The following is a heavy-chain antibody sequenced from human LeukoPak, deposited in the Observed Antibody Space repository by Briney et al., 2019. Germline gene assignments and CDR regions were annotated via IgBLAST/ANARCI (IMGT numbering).Heavy chain of an antibody. J-gene: IGHJ3*02. D-gene: IGHD2-21*02. CDR1: GFTFSSYA. Sequence: GGSPRLSCAASGFTFSSYAMHWVREAPGKGLEYVSAISSNGGSTYYANSVKGRFTISRDNSKNTLYLQMGSLRAEDMAVYYCARIKYCGGDCYSGAFDIWGQGTMVTVSS. CDR2: ISSNGGST. V-gene: IGHV3-64*01. CDR3: ARIKYCGGDCYSGAFDI.